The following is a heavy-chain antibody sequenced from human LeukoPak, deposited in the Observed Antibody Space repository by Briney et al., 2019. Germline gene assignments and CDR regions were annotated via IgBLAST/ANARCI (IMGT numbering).Heavy chain of an antibody. CDR2: INHSGST. D-gene: IGHD3-22*01. J-gene: IGHJ4*02. Sequence: SGTLSLTCAVYGGSFSGYYWSWIRQPPGKGLEWIGEINHSGSTNYNPSLKRRVTISVDTSKNQFSLKLTSVTAADTALYFCARDDTYFYDSSGHGFDFWGPGTLVTVSS. CDR1: GGSFSGYY. V-gene: IGHV4-34*01. CDR3: ARDDTYFYDSSGHGFDF.